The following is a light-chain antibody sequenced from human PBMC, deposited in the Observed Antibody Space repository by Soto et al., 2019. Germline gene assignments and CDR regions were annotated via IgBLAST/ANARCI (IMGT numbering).Light chain of an antibody. V-gene: IGLV2-8*01. Sequence: QSALTQPPSASGSPGQSVTISCNGTSSDVGGFNSVSWYQQHPGRAPKLLIYEVSKRPSGVPDRFSASKSDNTASLTVSGLQAEDEADYYCSSYAGSRNLVFGGGTKLTVL. CDR2: EVS. CDR1: SSDVGGFNS. J-gene: IGLJ3*02. CDR3: SSYAGSRNLV.